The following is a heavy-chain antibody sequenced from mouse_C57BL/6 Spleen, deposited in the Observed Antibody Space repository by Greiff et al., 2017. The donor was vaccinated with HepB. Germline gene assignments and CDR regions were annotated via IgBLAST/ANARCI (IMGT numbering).Heavy chain of an antibody. CDR2: ISSGSSTI. Sequence: VQLQQSGGGLVKPGGSLKLSCAASGFTFSDYGMHWVRQAPEKGLEWVAYISSGSSTIYYADTVKGRFTISRDNAKNTLFLQMTSLRSEDTAMYYCARGYYGRGAMDYWGQGTSVTVSS. CDR1: GFTFSDYG. J-gene: IGHJ4*01. V-gene: IGHV5-17*01. D-gene: IGHD1-1*01. CDR3: ARGYYGRGAMDY.